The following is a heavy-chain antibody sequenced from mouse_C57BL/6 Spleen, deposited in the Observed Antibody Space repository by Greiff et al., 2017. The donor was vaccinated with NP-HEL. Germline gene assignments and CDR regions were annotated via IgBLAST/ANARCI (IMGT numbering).Heavy chain of an antibody. J-gene: IGHJ3*01. CDR1: GYTFTDYN. V-gene: IGHV1-18*01. CDR3: ARIDYDGEGFAY. CDR2: INPNNGGT. D-gene: IGHD2-4*01. Sequence: VQLQQSGPELVKPGASVKIPCKASGYTFTDYNIDWVKQSHGKSLEWIGDINPNNGGTIYNQKFKGKATLTVDKSSSTAYMELRSLTSEDTAVYYCARIDYDGEGFAYWGQGTLVTVSA.